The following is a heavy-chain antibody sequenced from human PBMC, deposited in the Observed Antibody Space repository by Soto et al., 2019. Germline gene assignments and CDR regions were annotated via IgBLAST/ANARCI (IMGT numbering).Heavy chain of an antibody. D-gene: IGHD3-22*01. Sequence: SETLSLTCTVSGGSISSGGYYWSWIRQHPGKGLEWIGYIYYSGSTYYNPSLKSRVTISVDTSKNQFSLKLSSVTAADTAVYYCARWQGSYYYDSSGLYYLDYWGQGTLVTVSS. J-gene: IGHJ4*02. CDR2: IYYSGST. CDR1: GGSISSGGYY. CDR3: ARWQGSYYYDSSGLYYLDY. V-gene: IGHV4-31*03.